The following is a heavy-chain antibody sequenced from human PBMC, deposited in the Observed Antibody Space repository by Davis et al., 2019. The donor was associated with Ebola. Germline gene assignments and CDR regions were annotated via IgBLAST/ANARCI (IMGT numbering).Heavy chain of an antibody. CDR2: MNPNSGNT. D-gene: IGHD1-14*01. Sequence: AASVKVSCKASGYTFTSYDINWVRQATGQGLEWMGWMNPNSGNTGYAKKFQGRVTMTRNTSISTAYMELSSLRSEDTAVYYCARGEDRLNWFDPWGQGTLVTVSS. V-gene: IGHV1-8*01. CDR3: ARGEDRLNWFDP. J-gene: IGHJ5*02. CDR1: GYTFTSYD.